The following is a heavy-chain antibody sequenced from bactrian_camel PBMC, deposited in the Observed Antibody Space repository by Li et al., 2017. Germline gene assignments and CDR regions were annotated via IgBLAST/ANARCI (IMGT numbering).Heavy chain of an antibody. CDR1: PYTFSKYC. CDR2: IDINGLT. V-gene: IGHV3S9*01. CDR3: AADVGSMSGNCQPNY. Sequence: HVQLVESGGGSVEAGGSLRLSCGTSPYTFSKYCLAWFVRVPGKEREGVAQIDINGLTRYGDSVKGRFTISQDDAKNTVYLQMNNLKPEDTAMYYCAADVGSMSGNCQPNYWGQGTQVTVS. J-gene: IGHJ4*01. D-gene: IGHD6*01.